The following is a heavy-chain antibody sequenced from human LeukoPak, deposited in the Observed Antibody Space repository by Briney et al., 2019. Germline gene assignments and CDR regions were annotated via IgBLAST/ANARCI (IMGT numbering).Heavy chain of an antibody. CDR2: INHSGGT. CDR1: GGSFSGYY. D-gene: IGHD5-18*01. V-gene: IGHV4-34*01. J-gene: IGHJ4*02. CDR3: ARGRYSQYFDY. Sequence: SETLSLTCAVYGGSFSGYYWSWIRQPPGKGLEWIGEINHSGGTYYNPSLKSRVTLSVDTSKNQFSLKMNSVTAADTAVYYCARGRYSQYFDYWGQGTLVTVSS.